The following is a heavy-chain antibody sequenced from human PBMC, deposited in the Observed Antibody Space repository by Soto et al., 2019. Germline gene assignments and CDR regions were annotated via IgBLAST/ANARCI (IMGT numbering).Heavy chain of an antibody. D-gene: IGHD5-12*01. CDR3: ARGKPSDYDYVGRMDAFDL. CDR2: ISSIGPSM. Sequence: EVQLVESGGGLVKPGGSLRLSCAASGFVLSRCNMNWVRQAPGKGLEWVSYISSIGPSMFYADSVKGRFTISRDNAKNSLSLQMDSLRTEDMGIYYCARGKPSDYDYVGRMDAFDLWGQGTMVTVSS. J-gene: IGHJ3*01. V-gene: IGHV3-21*01. CDR1: GFVLSRCN.